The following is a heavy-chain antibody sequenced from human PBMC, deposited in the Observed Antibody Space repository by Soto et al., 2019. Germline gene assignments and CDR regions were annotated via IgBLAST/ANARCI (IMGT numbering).Heavy chain of an antibody. Sequence: QVQLQESGPGLVTPSQTLSLTCTVSGGSISSGGYYWSWIRQHPGKGLEWSGYIYYSGSTSYNPSLKSRVTISIDTSKNQFSLKLSSVTAAGTAVYYCARDGGYGSGSCRFDDWGQGTLVTVSS. D-gene: IGHD3-10*01. CDR3: ARDGGYGSGSCRFDD. J-gene: IGHJ4*02. CDR2: IYYSGST. V-gene: IGHV4-31*03. CDR1: GGSISSGGYY.